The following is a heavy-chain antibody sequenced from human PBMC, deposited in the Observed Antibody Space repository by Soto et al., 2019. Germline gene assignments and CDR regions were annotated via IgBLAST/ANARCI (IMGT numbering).Heavy chain of an antibody. CDR1: GGSISSGDYY. Sequence: QVQLQESGPGLVKPSQTLSLTCTVSGGSISSGDYYWSWIRQPPGKGLEWIGYIYYSRSTYYNPSLKSRVTVSVDTSKNQYSLKLSSVTAADTAVYYCVGRAVIPYPRFDYWGQGTLVTVSS. D-gene: IGHD3-10*01. J-gene: IGHJ4*02. CDR2: IYYSRST. V-gene: IGHV4-30-4*01. CDR3: VGRAVIPYPRFDY.